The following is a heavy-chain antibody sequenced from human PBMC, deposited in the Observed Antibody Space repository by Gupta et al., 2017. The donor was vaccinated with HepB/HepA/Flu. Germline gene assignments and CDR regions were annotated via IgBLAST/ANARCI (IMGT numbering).Heavy chain of an antibody. CDR1: GGSVSRGSYY. J-gene: IGHJ6*03. D-gene: IGHD7-27*01. Sequence: QVQLQESGPGLVKPSETLSLTCTVSGGSVSRGSYYWSWIRQPPGKGLEWIGYIYYSGSTNYNPSLKSRVTISVDTSKNQFSLKLSSVTAADTAVYYCARSLWGYYYYYMDVWGKGTTVTVSS. CDR3: ARSLWGYYYYYMDV. V-gene: IGHV4-61*01. CDR2: IYYSGST.